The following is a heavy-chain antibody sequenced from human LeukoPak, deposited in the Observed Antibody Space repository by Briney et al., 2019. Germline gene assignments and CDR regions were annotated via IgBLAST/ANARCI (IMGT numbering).Heavy chain of an antibody. CDR1: GGSISSSSYY. CDR3: EAAGNALFDY. J-gene: IGHJ4*02. D-gene: IGHD6-13*01. CDR2: IYYSGST. V-gene: IGHV4-39*01. Sequence: PSETLSLTCTVSGGSISSSSYYWGWIRQSPGKGLEWIGSIYYSGSTYHNPSLKSRVTISVDTSKNQFSLKLSSVTAADTAVYYCEAAGNALFDYWGQGTLVTVSS.